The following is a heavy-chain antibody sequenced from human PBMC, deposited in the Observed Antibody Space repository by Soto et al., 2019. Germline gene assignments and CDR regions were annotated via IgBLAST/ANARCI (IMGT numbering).Heavy chain of an antibody. CDR1: GYTFTGYY. CDR2: INPNSGGT. Sequence: QVQLVQSGAEVKKPGASVKVSCKASGYTFTGYYMHWVRQAPGQGLEWMVWINPNSGGTNYAQKCQGRVTMTRDTSISTAYMELSRLRSDDTAVYYCARGNIVAGITPWGQGTLVTVSS. D-gene: IGHD5-12*01. V-gene: IGHV1-2*02. CDR3: ARGNIVAGITP. J-gene: IGHJ5*02.